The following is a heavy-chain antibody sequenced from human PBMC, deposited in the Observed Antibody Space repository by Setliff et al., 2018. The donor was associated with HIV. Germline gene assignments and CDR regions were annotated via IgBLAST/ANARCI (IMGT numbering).Heavy chain of an antibody. Sequence: SLKISCAASGFTFSSYWMSWVRQAPGKGLEWVANIKQDESEKYYVDSVKGRFTISRDNAKNSLYLQMNSLRAEDTAVYYCAIRGYSYGGYFDLWGRGTLVTVSS. J-gene: IGHJ2*01. V-gene: IGHV3-7*03. CDR2: IKQDESEK. CDR1: GFTFSSYW. CDR3: AIRGYSYGGYFDL. D-gene: IGHD5-18*01.